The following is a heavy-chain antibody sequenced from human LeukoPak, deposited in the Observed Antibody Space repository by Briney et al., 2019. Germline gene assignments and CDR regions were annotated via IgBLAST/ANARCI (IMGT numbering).Heavy chain of an antibody. CDR2: IYHSGST. V-gene: IGHV4-4*02. J-gene: IGHJ6*02. CDR3: ARNHVYYYDSSGYYAMDV. Sequence: SETLSLTCAVSGGSISSSNWWSWVRQPPGKGLEWIGEIYHSGSTSYNPSLKSRATISVDTSKNQFSLKLSSVTAADTAVYYCARNHVYYYDSSGYYAMDVWGQGTTVTVSS. D-gene: IGHD3-22*01. CDR1: GGSISSSNW.